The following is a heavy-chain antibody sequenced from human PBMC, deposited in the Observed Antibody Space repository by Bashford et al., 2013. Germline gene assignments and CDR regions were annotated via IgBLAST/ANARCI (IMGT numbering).Heavy chain of an antibody. CDR2: ISAYSGGT. D-gene: IGHD3-10*01. CDR1: GYTFTSYG. Sequence: ASVKVCCKASGYTFTSYGISWVRQAPGQGLEWMGWISAYSGGTNYAQKFQGRVTMTRDTSISTAYMELSRLRSDDTAVYYCASMGDGSGVISPYYYGMDVWGQGTTVTVSS. J-gene: IGHJ6*02. V-gene: IGHV1-2*02. CDR3: ASMGDGSGVISPYYYGMDV.